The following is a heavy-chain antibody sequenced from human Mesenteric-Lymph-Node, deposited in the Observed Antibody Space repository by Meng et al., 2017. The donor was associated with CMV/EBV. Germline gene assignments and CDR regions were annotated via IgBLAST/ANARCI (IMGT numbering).Heavy chain of an antibody. CDR2: INPNSGGT. J-gene: IGHJ5*02. Sequence: ASVKVSCKASGYTFTSYYMHWVRQAPGQGLEWMGWINPNSGGTNYAQKFQGRVTMTRDTSISTAYMELSRLRSDDTAVYYCARDLGNIVVVPAAPYNWFDPWGQGTLVTVSS. D-gene: IGHD2-2*01. V-gene: IGHV1-2*02. CDR3: ARDLGNIVVVPAAPYNWFDP. CDR1: GYTFTSYY.